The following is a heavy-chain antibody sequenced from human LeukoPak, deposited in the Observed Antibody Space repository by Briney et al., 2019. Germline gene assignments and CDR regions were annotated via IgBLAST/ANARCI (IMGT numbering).Heavy chain of an antibody. D-gene: IGHD3-10*01. CDR2: ISGSGGST. Sequence: GGTLRLSCAASGFTFSRYGMSWVRQAPGKGLEWVSAISGSGGSTYYADSVKGRFTISRDNAKNSLYLQMNSLRAEDTAVYYCASSSNTYYYGSGRDYWGQGTLVTVSS. CDR3: ASSSNTYYYGSGRDY. CDR1: GFTFSRYG. V-gene: IGHV3-23*01. J-gene: IGHJ4*02.